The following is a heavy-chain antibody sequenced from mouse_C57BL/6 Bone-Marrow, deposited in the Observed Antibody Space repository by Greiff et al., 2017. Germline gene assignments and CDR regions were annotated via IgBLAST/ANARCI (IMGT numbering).Heavy chain of an antibody. V-gene: IGHV10-1*01. D-gene: IGHD1-1*01. Sequence: EVKLMESGGGLVQPKGSLKLSCAASGFSFNTYAMNWVRQAPGKGLEWVARIRSKSNNYATYYADSVKDRFTISRDDSESMLYLQMNNLKTEDTAMYYCVRQGYYGSSFYAMDYWGQGTSVTVSS. CDR3: VRQGYYGSSFYAMDY. CDR2: IRSKSNNYAT. CDR1: GFSFNTYA. J-gene: IGHJ4*01.